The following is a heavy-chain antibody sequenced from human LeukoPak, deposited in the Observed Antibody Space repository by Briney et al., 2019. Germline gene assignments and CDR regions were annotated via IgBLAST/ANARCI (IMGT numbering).Heavy chain of an antibody. CDR1: GGSFSGYY. CDR2: IKRETDGGTI. V-gene: IGHV3-15*01. CDR3: TTDRYYDNSELQFQH. Sequence: ETLSLTCAAYGGSFSGYYWSWIRQAPGKGLEWLGRIKRETDGGTIDYAAPVKGRFTISRDDSRNTLYLQMDSLKIEDTAVYYCTTDRYYDNSELQFQHWGQGTLVTVSS. D-gene: IGHD3-22*01. J-gene: IGHJ1*01.